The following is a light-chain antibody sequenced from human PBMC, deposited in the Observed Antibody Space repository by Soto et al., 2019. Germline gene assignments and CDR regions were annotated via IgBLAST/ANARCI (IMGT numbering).Light chain of an antibody. J-gene: IGLJ1*01. Sequence: QSVLTQPASVSGSPGQSITISCTGTSSDVGGYNYVSWYQQHPGKAPKLMIYDVIDRPSGVSNRFSGSKSGNTASLTISGLQAEDEADYYCSSYTSSSTLAFGTGTKVTV. CDR3: SSYTSSSTLA. CDR1: SSDVGGYNY. CDR2: DVI. V-gene: IGLV2-14*01.